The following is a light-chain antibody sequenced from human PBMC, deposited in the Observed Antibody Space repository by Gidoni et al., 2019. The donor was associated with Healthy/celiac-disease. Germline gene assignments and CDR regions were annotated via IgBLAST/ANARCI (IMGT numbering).Light chain of an antibody. V-gene: IGKV1-9*01. CDR3: QQLNSYPLT. Sequence: DIQLTQSPSFLSASVRDRVTITCRASQGISSYLAWYQQKPGKAPKLLMYSASTLQSGVPSRFSGSGSGTEFTLTISSLQPEDFATYYCQQLNSYPLTFGGGTKVEIK. CDR2: SAS. CDR1: QGISSY. J-gene: IGKJ4*01.